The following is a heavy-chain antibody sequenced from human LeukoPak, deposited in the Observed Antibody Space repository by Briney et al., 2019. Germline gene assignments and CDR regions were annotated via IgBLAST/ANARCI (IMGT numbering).Heavy chain of an antibody. CDR1: GFTFSDYY. J-gene: IGHJ3*02. V-gene: IGHV3-11*06. CDR3: ARVRDYDILTGYNDAFDI. CDR2: ISSSSSYT. D-gene: IGHD3-9*01. Sequence: GGPLRLSCAASGFTFSDYYMSWIRQAPGKGLEWVSYISSSSSYTNYADSVKGRFTISRDNAKNSLYLQMNSLRAEDTAVYYCARVRDYDILTGYNDAFDIWGQGTMVTVSS.